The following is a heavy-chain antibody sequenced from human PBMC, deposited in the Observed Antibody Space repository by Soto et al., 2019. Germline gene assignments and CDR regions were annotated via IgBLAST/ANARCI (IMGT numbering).Heavy chain of an antibody. D-gene: IGHD1-1*01. CDR2: RNPNTGNS. V-gene: IGHV1-8*01. CDR3: ARRAETNGWNGFGADKYYFDF. Sequence: QVQLVQSGAEVRKPGASVKVSCEASGYTFTSYDIYWVRQATGQGLEWMGWRNPNTGNSGYAQKFKGRVTMTSETAIRTAHMGLGRLRSEDAAVYYCARRAETNGWNGFGADKYYFDFWGQGTLVTVSS. J-gene: IGHJ4*02. CDR1: GYTFTSYD.